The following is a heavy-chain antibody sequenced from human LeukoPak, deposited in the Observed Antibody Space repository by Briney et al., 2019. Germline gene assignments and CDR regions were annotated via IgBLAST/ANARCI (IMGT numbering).Heavy chain of an antibody. CDR2: IYYSGST. J-gene: IGHJ5*02. D-gene: IGHD3-10*01. CDR3: ARGSHSGSYYLSHNWFDP. V-gene: IGHV4-31*03. CDR1: GGSISSGGYY. Sequence: SETLSLTCTVSGGSISSGGYYWSWIRQHPGTGLEWIGYIYYSGSTYYNPSLKSRVTISVDTSKNQFSLKLSSVTAVDSAVYYCARGSHSGSYYLSHNWFDPWGQGTLVTVSS.